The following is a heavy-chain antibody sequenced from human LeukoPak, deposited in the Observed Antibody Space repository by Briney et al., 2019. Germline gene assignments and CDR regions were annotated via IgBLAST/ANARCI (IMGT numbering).Heavy chain of an antibody. CDR2: IKQDGSAK. CDR3: AREYYDNRGYYYVGS. D-gene: IGHD3-22*01. V-gene: IGHV3-7*01. J-gene: IGHJ5*02. CDR1: GFSFSDYW. Sequence: PGGSLRLSCAACGFSFSDYWMSWVRQAPGKGLEWVANIKQDGSAKNYADSVKGRFTIYRDNARTSESLQMNSLRAEDTAVYYCAREYYDNRGYYYVGSWGQGTLVTVSS.